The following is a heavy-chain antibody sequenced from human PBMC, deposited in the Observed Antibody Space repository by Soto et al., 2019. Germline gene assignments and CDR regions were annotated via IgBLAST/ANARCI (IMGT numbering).Heavy chain of an antibody. CDR3: AREGLVLVPTTVNSDYYYYAMDV. J-gene: IGHJ6*02. D-gene: IGHD4-17*01. V-gene: IGHV1-69*13. CDR1: GGTFSSYA. CDR2: IIPIFGTA. Sequence: VASVKVSCKASGGTFSSYAISWVRQAPGQGLEWMGGIIPIFGTANYAQKFQGRVTITADESTSTVYMELSTLRPEDTAVYYCAREGLVLVPTTVNSDYYYYAMDVWGQGTTVTVSS.